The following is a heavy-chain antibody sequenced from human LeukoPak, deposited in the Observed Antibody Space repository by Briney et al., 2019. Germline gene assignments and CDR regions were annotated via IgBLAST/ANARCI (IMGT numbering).Heavy chain of an antibody. CDR3: ATPYTSGWSLYFDN. CDR2: ISHDGSNK. J-gene: IGHJ4*02. V-gene: IGHV3-30-3*01. CDR1: GFTFSSYT. Sequence: GGSLRLSCAASGFTFSSYTMHWVRQAPDKGLEWVAVISHDGSNKYYADSVKGRFTISRDNSKNTLYLQMNGLRAEETAMYYCATPYTSGWSLYFDNWGQGTLVTVSS. D-gene: IGHD6-19*01.